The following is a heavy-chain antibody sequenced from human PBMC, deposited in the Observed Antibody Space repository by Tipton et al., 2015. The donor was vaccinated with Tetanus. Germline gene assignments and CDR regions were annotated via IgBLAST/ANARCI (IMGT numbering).Heavy chain of an antibody. V-gene: IGHV4-4*07. D-gene: IGHD3-3*01. CDR1: GGSITGYF. J-gene: IGHJ4*02. CDR2: IYSSENS. CDR3: ARHQREGFLEWLLSSFDY. Sequence: TLSLTCSVSGGSITGYFWSWIRQPAGKGLEWIGNIYSSENSKYNPSLKSRATMSVDTSKNQFSLKLSSVTAADTAVYYCARHQREGFLEWLLSSFDYWGQGTLVTVSS.